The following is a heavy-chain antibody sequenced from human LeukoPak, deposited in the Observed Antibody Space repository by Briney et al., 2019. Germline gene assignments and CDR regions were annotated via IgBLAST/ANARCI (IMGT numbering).Heavy chain of an antibody. V-gene: IGHV3-53*01. CDR1: GFTFRNYV. J-gene: IGHJ4*02. D-gene: IGHD3-10*01. CDR2: IYSGGST. CDR3: ARTPQLAY. Sequence: GGSLRLSCAASGFTFRNYVMSWVRQAPGKGLEWVSIIYSGGSTYYADSVKGRFTISRDNSKNTLYLQMNSLRAEDTAMYYCARTPQLAYWGQGTLVTVSS.